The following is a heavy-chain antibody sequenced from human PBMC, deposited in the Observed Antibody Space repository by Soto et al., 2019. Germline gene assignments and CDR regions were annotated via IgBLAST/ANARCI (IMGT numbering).Heavy chain of an antibody. V-gene: IGHV3-23*01. CDR2: ISGSGGTT. Sequence: GGSLRLSCAASGLTFSSSAMSWVRQAPGKGLEWVSAISGSGGTTYYADSVKGRFTISRDNSKNTLYLQMNSLRAEDTAVYYCAKNVWGITIFGGMDVWGQGTTVTVSS. D-gene: IGHD3-9*01. J-gene: IGHJ6*02. CDR1: GLTFSSSA. CDR3: AKNVWGITIFGGMDV.